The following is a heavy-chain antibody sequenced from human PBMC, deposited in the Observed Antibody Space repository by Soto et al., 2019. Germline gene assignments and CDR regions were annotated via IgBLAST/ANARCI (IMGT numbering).Heavy chain of an antibody. D-gene: IGHD4-17*01. CDR3: ARAENHDYGDYYYYYYMDV. V-gene: IGHV1-69*02. Sequence: ASVKVSCKASGGTFSSYTISWVRQAPGQGLEWMGRIIPILGIANCAQKFQGRVTITADKSTSTAYMELSSLRSEDTAVYYCARAENHDYGDYYYYYYMDVWGKGTTVTVSS. CDR1: GGTFSSYT. CDR2: IIPILGIA. J-gene: IGHJ6*03.